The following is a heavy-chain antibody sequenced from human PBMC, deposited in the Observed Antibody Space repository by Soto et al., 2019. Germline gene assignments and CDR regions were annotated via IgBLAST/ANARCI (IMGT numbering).Heavy chain of an antibody. Sequence: QVQLQESGPGLVKPSQTLSLTCTVSGGSISSGGYYWRWIRQHPGKGLEWIGYIYYSGSTYYNPSLKSRVTIAVDTSKNQFSLKLSSVTAEDTAVYYCARDIYDILTGYVFDPWGQGTLVTVSS. CDR3: ARDIYDILTGYVFDP. V-gene: IGHV4-31*03. CDR2: IYYSGST. D-gene: IGHD3-9*01. CDR1: GGSISSGGYY. J-gene: IGHJ5*02.